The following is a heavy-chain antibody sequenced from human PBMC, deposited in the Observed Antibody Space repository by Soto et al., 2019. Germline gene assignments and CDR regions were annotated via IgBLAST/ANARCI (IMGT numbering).Heavy chain of an antibody. V-gene: IGHV4-39*01. CDR3: ARLEGLATISYCFDF. J-gene: IGHJ4*02. CDR1: DDSINSDKYY. CDR2: IYRGNA. Sequence: QLQLQESGPGLVKPSETLSLTCSVSDDSINSDKYYWGWIRQPPGKGLEWIGSIYRGNAYSNPSLHPRVTMSLDKSRSQFSLKLNSVTAADSAVYFCARLEGLATISYCFDFWGPGALVTVSS. D-gene: IGHD3-9*01.